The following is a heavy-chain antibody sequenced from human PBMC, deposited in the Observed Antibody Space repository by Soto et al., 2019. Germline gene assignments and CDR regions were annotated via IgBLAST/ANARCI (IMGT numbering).Heavy chain of an antibody. V-gene: IGHV4-31*03. CDR2: IYYSGST. Sequence: PSETLSLTCTVSGGSISSGGYYWSWIRQHPGKGLEWIGYIYYSGSTYYNPSLKSRVTISVGTSKNQFSLKLSSVTAADTAVYYCARTNRRNWFDPWGQGTLVTVSS. CDR3: ARTNRRNWFDP. J-gene: IGHJ5*02. CDR1: GGSISSGGYY.